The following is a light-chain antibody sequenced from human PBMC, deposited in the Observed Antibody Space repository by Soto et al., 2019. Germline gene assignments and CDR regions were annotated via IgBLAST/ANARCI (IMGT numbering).Light chain of an antibody. CDR3: ISYTVTTAVV. Sequence: QSALTQPASVSGSPGQSITISCTGTSSDVGGYNYVSWYQQHPGKAPKLMIYDVSYRPSGVSNRFSGSKSGNTASLTISGLQTEDGADYYCISYTVTTAVVFGGGTKLTVL. CDR2: DVS. CDR1: SSDVGGYNY. V-gene: IGLV2-14*01. J-gene: IGLJ2*01.